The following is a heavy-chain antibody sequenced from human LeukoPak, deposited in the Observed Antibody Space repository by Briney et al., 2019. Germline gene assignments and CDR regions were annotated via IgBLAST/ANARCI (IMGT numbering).Heavy chain of an antibody. CDR1: GDSIKNFY. Sequence: SETLSLTCTVSGDSIKNFYWSWIRQPPGKGLEWIGYIFDGGTTNYNPSLKSRVTISVDTSKNQFSLKLSSVTAADTAVYYCARKSGTYFYFDYWGQGTLATVSS. D-gene: IGHD1-26*01. CDR2: IFDGGTT. J-gene: IGHJ4*02. CDR3: ARKSGTYFYFDY. V-gene: IGHV4-59*01.